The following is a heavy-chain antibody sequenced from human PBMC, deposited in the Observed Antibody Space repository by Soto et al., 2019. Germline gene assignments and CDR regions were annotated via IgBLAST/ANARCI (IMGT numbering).Heavy chain of an antibody. CDR1: GYTFTSYG. CDR2: ISAYNGNT. J-gene: IGHJ4*02. D-gene: IGHD4-17*01. Sequence: QVQLVQSGVEVEKPGASVKVSCKASGYTFTSYGISWVRQAPGQGLEWMGWISAYNGNTNYAQKFQGRVTMTTDTSPSTAYMELRSLGSDDTAVYYCARDVPTVTTGGPDYWGQGTLVTVSS. CDR3: ARDVPTVTTGGPDY. V-gene: IGHV1-18*01.